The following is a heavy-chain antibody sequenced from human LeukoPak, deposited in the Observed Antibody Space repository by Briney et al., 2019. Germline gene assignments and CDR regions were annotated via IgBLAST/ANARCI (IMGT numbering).Heavy chain of an antibody. D-gene: IGHD3-22*01. CDR2: ISYDGSNE. J-gene: IGHJ4*02. Sequence: PGGSLILSCAASEFTFSYYTMRGVRQAPGKWLEWGAVISYDGSNEYYADSVKGRFTISRDNSKTTLYLKMNSLRVEDSAVYYCARVLNYYDSSGYYFSYWGQGPLVTVSS. CDR3: ARVLNYYDSSGYYFSY. V-gene: IGHV3-30-3*01. CDR1: EFTFSYYT.